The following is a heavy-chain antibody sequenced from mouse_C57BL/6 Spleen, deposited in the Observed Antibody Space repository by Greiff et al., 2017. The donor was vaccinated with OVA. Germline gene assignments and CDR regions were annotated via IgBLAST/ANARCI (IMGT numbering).Heavy chain of an antibody. J-gene: IGHJ4*01. D-gene: IGHD2-3*01. CDR1: GFSFNTYA. CDR2: IRSKSNNYAT. V-gene: IGHV10-1*01. Sequence: EVKLVESGGGLVQPKGSLKLSCAASGFSFNTYAMNWVRQAPGKGLEWVARIRSKSNNYATYYADSVKDRFTISRDDSESMLYLQMNNLKTEDTAMYYCVRHHDGYYSYYAMDYWGQGTSVTVSS. CDR3: VRHHDGYYSYYAMDY.